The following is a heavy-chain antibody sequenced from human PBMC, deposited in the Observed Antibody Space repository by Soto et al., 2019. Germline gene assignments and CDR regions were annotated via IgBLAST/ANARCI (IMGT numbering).Heavy chain of an antibody. J-gene: IGHJ4*02. CDR3: ARPVEMATISRSYLFY. CDR2: IIPIFGTG. D-gene: IGHD5-12*01. Sequence: ASVKVSCKDSGGTFSHYAINWVRQAPGQGLEWRGGIIPIFGTGNYAQKFQGRVTITADESTSTAYLDLSGLRPEDTAVYYCARPVEMATISRSYLFYWGQGTLVTVSS. V-gene: IGHV1-69*13. CDR1: GGTFSHYA.